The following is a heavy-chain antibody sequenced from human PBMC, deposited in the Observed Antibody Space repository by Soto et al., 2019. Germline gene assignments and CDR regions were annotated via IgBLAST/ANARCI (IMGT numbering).Heavy chain of an antibody. Sequence: QVQLVESGGGVVQPGRSLRLSCAASGFTFSSYGMHWVRQAPGKGLEWVAVISYDGSNNYYADSVKGRFTISRDNSKNTLYLQMHRLRAEDSSVYYCAKDSRPYYDFWRGTVRVYYGMDVWGQGTTVTVSS. D-gene: IGHD3-3*01. J-gene: IGHJ6*02. CDR3: AKDSRPYYDFWRGTVRVYYGMDV. V-gene: IGHV3-30*18. CDR2: ISYDGSNN. CDR1: GFTFSSYG.